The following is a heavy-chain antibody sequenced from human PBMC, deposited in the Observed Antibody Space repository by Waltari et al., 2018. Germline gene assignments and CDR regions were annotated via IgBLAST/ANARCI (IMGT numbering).Heavy chain of an antibody. CDR1: GGSLTTYY. CDR3: ASDDDYCSGTTCHRQDY. CDR2: TYPSGRT. Sequence: VQLQESGPGLVKPSETLSLTCTVAGGSLTTYYWYWLRQPAGKGLEWIGRTYPSGRTIYNPSLISRVTVSVDTSKNQISLKLSSVTAADTAVYFCASDDDYCSGTTCHRQDYWGQGTRVTVSS. J-gene: IGHJ4*02. V-gene: IGHV4-4*07. D-gene: IGHD2-15*01.